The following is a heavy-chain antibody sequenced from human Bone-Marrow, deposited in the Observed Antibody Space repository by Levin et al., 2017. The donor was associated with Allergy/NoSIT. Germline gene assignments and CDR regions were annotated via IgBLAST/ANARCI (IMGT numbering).Heavy chain of an antibody. V-gene: IGHV1-18*01. CDR1: GYTFTNYG. CDR3: ARGGRKLQLVSDY. J-gene: IGHJ4*02. D-gene: IGHD6-13*01. Sequence: ASVKVSCKASGYTFTNYGISWVRQGPGQGLEWMGWISAYNGDTNYAQKFQGRVTMTTDTSTTTAYMELRSLILDDTAVYYCARGGRKLQLVSDYWGQGTLVTVSP. CDR2: ISAYNGDT.